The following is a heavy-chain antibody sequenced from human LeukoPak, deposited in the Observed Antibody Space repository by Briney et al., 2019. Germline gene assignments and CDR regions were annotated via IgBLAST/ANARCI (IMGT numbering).Heavy chain of an antibody. Sequence: GGSLRLSCAASGFTFSSYAMSWVRQAPGMGLEWVSAISGSGGSTYYADSVKGRFTISRDNSKSTLYLQMNSLRAEVTALFYCARDEATTDYNSSGYDGYFDYWGQGTLVTVSS. CDR3: ARDEATTDYNSSGYDGYFDY. D-gene: IGHD3-22*01. J-gene: IGHJ4*02. CDR1: GFTFSSYA. V-gene: IGHV3-23*01. CDR2: ISGSGGST.